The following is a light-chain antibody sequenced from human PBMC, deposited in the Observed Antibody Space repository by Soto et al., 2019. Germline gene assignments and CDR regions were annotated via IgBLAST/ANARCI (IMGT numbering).Light chain of an antibody. CDR2: EVS. J-gene: IGLJ1*01. V-gene: IGLV2-14*01. CDR1: SSDVGGYNY. Sequence: QSVLTQPASVSGSPGQSITISCTGTSSDVGGYNYVSWFQHHPGKAPKLIIYEVSYRPSGVSARFSGSKSGDTASLTISGLQAEDEAEYYCSSFTNTITRYAFGTGTKLTVL. CDR3: SSFTNTITRYA.